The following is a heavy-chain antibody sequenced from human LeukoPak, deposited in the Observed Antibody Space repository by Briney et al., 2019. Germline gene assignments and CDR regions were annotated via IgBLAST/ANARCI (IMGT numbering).Heavy chain of an antibody. D-gene: IGHD3-9*01. J-gene: IGHJ4*02. CDR3: ARVRLLYYDILTGYFDY. Sequence: PGGSLRLSCATSGFTFSNYSLNWVRQAPGKGLEWVSSISSSSSYIYYADSVKGRFTISRDNAKNSLYLQMNSLRAEDTAVYYCARVRLLYYDILTGYFDYWGQGTLVTVSS. CDR1: GFTFSNYS. V-gene: IGHV3-21*01. CDR2: ISSSSSYI.